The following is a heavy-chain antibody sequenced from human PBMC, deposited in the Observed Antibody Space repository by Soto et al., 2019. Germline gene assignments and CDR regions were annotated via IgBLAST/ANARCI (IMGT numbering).Heavy chain of an antibody. CDR2: ISGSGFTI. CDR1: GFTFSDHY. J-gene: IGHJ6*02. V-gene: IGHV3-11*01. Sequence: QVQLVESGGGLVEPGGSLRLSCATSGFTFSDHYMSWIRQAPGKGLAWVAYISGSGFTIYNADSVKGRFTISRDNAKNSVYLQMDSLRAEDKAMYYCARNTLSAAGSDNYGLDAWGRGTTVAVSS. D-gene: IGHD6-13*01. CDR3: ARNTLSAAGSDNYGLDA.